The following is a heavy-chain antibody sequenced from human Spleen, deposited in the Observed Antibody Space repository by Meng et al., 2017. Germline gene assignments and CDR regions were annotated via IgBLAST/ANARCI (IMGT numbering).Heavy chain of an antibody. V-gene: IGHV3-23*01. Sequence: LSLTCAASGFTLSDYSMNWVRQAPGKGLEWVSAISGSGGSTYYADSVKGRFTISRDTSKNTLYLQMNSLRAEDTAVYYCARDLVHYDRSGYLGGYYYYGMDVWGQGTTVTVSS. CDR1: GFTLSDYS. CDR3: ARDLVHYDRSGYLGGYYYYGMDV. J-gene: IGHJ6*02. D-gene: IGHD3-22*01. CDR2: ISGSGGST.